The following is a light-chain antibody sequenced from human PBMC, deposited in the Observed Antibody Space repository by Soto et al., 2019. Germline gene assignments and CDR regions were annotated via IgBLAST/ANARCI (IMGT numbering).Light chain of an antibody. CDR1: QSVDTW. CDR2: RAS. Sequence: DIQLTQAPSSLSASVGDRVTITCRASQSVDTWLAWYQQKPGKAPNLLISRASTLKSGVPSRFSGSGSGTEFTLTLNSLHPDDFATYYCQQYSHYSRTFGQGTKVEI. V-gene: IGKV1-5*03. J-gene: IGKJ1*01. CDR3: QQYSHYSRT.